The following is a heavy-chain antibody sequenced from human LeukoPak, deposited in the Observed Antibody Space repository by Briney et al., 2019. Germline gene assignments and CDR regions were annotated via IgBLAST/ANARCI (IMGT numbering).Heavy chain of an antibody. J-gene: IGHJ4*02. CDR2: TSSDGSNK. CDR3: AKKSPGTYYAPPDY. CDR1: GFTCSSYG. Sequence: PRGSLRLSCAASGFTCSSYGMQWVRQAPGKGLEWVAVTSSDGSNKNCADSVKGRFTISRDNSKNTLYLQMNSLRAEDTAVYYCAKKSPGTYYAPPDYWGQGTLVTVSS. D-gene: IGHD3-10*01. V-gene: IGHV3-30*18.